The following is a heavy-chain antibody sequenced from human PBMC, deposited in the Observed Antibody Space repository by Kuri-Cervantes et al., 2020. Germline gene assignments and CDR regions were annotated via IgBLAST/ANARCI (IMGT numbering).Heavy chain of an antibody. CDR2: INPNGGAT. Sequence: GSVKVSCKASGYTFTSYDINWVRQATGQGLEWMGWINPNGGATNYAQKFKGRVTMTRDTSISTVYMELSRLTSDDTGVYYCAREGGASIPIFGVIIRVSFDVWGQGTMVTVSS. D-gene: IGHD3-3*01. CDR1: GYTFTSYD. J-gene: IGHJ3*01. V-gene: IGHV1-2*02. CDR3: AREGGASIPIFGVIIRVSFDV.